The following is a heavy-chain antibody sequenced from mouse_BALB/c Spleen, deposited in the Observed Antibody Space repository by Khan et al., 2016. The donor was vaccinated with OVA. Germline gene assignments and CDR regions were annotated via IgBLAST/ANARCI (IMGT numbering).Heavy chain of an antibody. CDR1: GFSLTSYG. CDR3: ARLEDI. J-gene: IGHJ2*01. Sequence: QVQLKESGPGLVAPSQSLSITCTVSGFSLTSYGVHWVRQPPGKGLEWMGVIWAGGSTNYNSALMSRLSISKENSKSQIFLKMNSLQTYDTAMDYCARLEDIWGQGTTLTVSS. CDR2: IWAGGST. V-gene: IGHV2-9*02. D-gene: IGHD1-3*01.